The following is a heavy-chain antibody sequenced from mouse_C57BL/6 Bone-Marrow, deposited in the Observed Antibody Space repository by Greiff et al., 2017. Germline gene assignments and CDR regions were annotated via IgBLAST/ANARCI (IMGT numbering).Heavy chain of an antibody. CDR1: GFTFSSYG. J-gene: IGHJ2*01. CDR3: ARHDAGEDFDY. V-gene: IGHV5-6*02. CDR2: ISSGGSYT. Sequence: DVMLVESGGDLVKPGGSLKLSCAASGFTFSSYGMSWVRQTPDKRLEWVATISSGGSYTYYPDSVKGRFTISRNNAKNTLYLQMISLKSEYTAMYDCARHDAGEDFDYWGQGTTLTVSS.